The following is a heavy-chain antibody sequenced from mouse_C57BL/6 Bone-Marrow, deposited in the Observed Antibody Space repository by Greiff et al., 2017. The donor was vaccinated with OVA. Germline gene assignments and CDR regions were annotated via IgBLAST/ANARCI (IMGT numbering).Heavy chain of an antibody. V-gene: IGHV1-18*01. D-gene: IGHD3-1*01. CDR3: ARSGYAVDY. J-gene: IGHJ4*01. CDR2: INPNNGGT. CDR1: GYTFTDYN. Sequence: EVKLQESGPELVQPGASVKIPCKASGYTFTDYNMDWVKLSHGKSLELIGDINPNNGGTIYNQKFKGKATLTVDKSSSTAYMELRSLTSADTAIYYCARSGYAVDYWGQGTSVTVSS.